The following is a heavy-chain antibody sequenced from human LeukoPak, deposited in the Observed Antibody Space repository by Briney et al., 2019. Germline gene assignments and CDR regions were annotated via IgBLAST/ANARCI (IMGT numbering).Heavy chain of an antibody. V-gene: IGHV3-11*01. CDR3: ARDSAAAAGIDY. CDR2: ISSSGSTI. D-gene: IGHD6-13*01. CDR1: GFTFSDYY. Sequence: PGGSLRLSCAASGFTFSDYYMSWIREAPGKGLEWVSYISSSGSTIYYADSVKGRFTISRDKAKNSLYLQMNSLRAEDTAVYYCARDSAAAAGIDYWGQGTLVTVSS. J-gene: IGHJ4*02.